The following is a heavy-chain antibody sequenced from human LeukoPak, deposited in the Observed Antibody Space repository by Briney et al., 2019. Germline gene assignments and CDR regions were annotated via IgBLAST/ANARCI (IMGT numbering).Heavy chain of an antibody. Sequence: GGSLRLSCAASGFTFSSYSMNWVRQAPGKGLVWVSRINTDGSSTSYADSVKGRFTISRDNAKNTLYLQMNSLRAEDTAVYYCARVIAAAGTVDYWGQGTLVTVSS. D-gene: IGHD6-13*01. V-gene: IGHV3-74*01. CDR2: INTDGSST. CDR3: ARVIAAAGTVDY. CDR1: GFTFSSYS. J-gene: IGHJ4*02.